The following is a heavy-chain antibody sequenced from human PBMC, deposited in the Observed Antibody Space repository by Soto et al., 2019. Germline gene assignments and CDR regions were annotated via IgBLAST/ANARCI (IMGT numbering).Heavy chain of an antibody. J-gene: IGHJ4*02. CDR1: GFTFSSYG. CDR3: AKFYTYYFDSSGYYCDY. V-gene: IGHV3-30*18. D-gene: IGHD3-22*01. CDR2: ISYDGSNK. Sequence: GGSLRLSCAASGFTFSSYGMHWVRQAPGKGLEWVAVISYDGSNKYYADSVKGRFTISRDNSKNTLYLQMNSLRAEDTAVYYCAKFYTYYFDSSGYYCDYWGPGTLVTVSS.